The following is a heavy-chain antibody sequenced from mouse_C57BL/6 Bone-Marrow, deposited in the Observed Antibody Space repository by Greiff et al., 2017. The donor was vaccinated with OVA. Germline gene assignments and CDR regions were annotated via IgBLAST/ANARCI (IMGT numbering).Heavy chain of an antibody. CDR1: GYTFTSYW. J-gene: IGHJ2*01. CDR3: ARWRRITTVVATDY. D-gene: IGHD1-1*01. Sequence: QVQLQQSGAELVRPGTSVKLSCKASGYTFTSYWMHWVKQRPGQGLEWIGVIDPSDSYTNYNQKFKGKATLTVDTSSSTAYMQLSSLTSEDSAVYYCARWRRITTVVATDYWGQGTTLTVSS. V-gene: IGHV1-59*01. CDR2: IDPSDSYT.